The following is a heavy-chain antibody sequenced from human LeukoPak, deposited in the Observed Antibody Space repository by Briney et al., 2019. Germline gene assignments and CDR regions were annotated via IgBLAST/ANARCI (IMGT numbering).Heavy chain of an antibody. CDR2: ISGSGGST. D-gene: IGHD5-24*01. V-gene: IGHV3-23*01. CDR1: GFTFSSYA. CDR3: AKDRVGDGYTDDAFDI. J-gene: IGHJ3*02. Sequence: PGGSLRLSCAASGFTFSSYAMSWVRQAPGKGLEWVSAISGSGGSTYYADSVKGRFTISRDNSKNTLYLQMNSLRAEDTAVYYCAKDRVGDGYTDDAFDIWGQGTMVTVSS.